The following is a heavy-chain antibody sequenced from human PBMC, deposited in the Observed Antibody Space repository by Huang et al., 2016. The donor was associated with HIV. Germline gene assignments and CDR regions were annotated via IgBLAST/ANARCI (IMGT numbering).Heavy chain of an antibody. V-gene: IGHV4-39*02. CDR3: ARLPGSITMIRGVITDPY. J-gene: IGHJ4*02. D-gene: IGHD3-10*01. CDR1: GGSIRSDNYY. Sequence: QLQLQESGPGLVKPSETLSLTCTVSGGSIRSDNYYWGWIRQPPGKGMEWIGRIYYSGNTYYNPSLKRRVTITVDTSKNHFSLRMRSVTAADTAVYYCARLPGSITMIRGVITDPYWGQGTLVTVSS. CDR2: IYYSGNT.